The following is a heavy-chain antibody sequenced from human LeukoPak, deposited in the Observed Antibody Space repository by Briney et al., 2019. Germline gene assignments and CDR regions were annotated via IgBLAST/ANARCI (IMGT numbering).Heavy chain of an antibody. CDR3: ARKYCSGGSCNWDY. V-gene: IGHV3-21*01. CDR1: GFTFSSYS. CDR2: ISSSSSYI. D-gene: IGHD2-15*01. Sequence: GGSLRLSCAASGFTFSSYSMNWVRQAPGKGLEWVSSISSSSSYIYYADSVKGRFTISRDNAKNSLYLRMNSLRAEDTAVYYCARKYCSGGSCNWDYWGQGTLVTVSS. J-gene: IGHJ4*02.